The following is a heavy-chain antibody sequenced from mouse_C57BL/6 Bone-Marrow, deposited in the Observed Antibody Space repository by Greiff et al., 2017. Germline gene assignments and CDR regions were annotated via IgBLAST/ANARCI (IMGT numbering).Heavy chain of an antibody. CDR3: ARRDYYSSTRAWFAY. J-gene: IGHJ3*01. CDR2: IHPNSGST. Sequence: QVQLQQPGAELVKPGASVKLSCKASGYTFTSYWMHWVKQRPGQGLEWIGMIHPNSGSTNYNEKFKSKATLTVDKSSSTAYMQLSSLTSEDSAVYYCARRDYYSSTRAWFAYWGQGTLVTVSA. CDR1: GYTFTSYW. V-gene: IGHV1-64*01. D-gene: IGHD1-1*01.